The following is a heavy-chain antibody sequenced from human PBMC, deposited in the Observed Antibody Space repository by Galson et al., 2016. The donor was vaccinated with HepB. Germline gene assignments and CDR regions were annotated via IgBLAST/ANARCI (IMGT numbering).Heavy chain of an antibody. Sequence: LSLTCAVSGGSIDSTSHYWAWIRQPPGKGLEWIGTIYHSGITYYNPSLKSRVTVSVDTSKNQFSLKMNSVTAADTAVYYCARDTYFYDGSGLDYWGQGTLVTVSS. CDR3: ARDTYFYDGSGLDY. CDR1: GGSIDSTSHY. V-gene: IGHV4-39*01. D-gene: IGHD3-22*01. J-gene: IGHJ4*02. CDR2: IYHSGIT.